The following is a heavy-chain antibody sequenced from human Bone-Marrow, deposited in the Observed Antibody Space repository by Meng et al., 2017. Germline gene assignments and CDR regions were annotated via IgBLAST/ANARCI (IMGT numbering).Heavy chain of an antibody. Sequence: SETLSLTCTVSGGSVSSGSYYWSWIRQPPGKGLEWIGYIYYSGSTNYNPSLKSRVTISVYTSKNQFPLKLSSVTAADTAVYYCARDKALMVRGVSPLVYYYGMDVWGQGTTVTVSS. D-gene: IGHD3-10*01. CDR3: ARDKALMVRGVSPLVYYYGMDV. V-gene: IGHV4-61*01. CDR2: IYYSGST. CDR1: GGSVSSGSYY. J-gene: IGHJ6*02.